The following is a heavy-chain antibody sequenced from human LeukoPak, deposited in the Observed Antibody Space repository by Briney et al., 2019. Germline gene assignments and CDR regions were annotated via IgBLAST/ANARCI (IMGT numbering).Heavy chain of an antibody. Sequence: GGSPRLSCAASGFTFSSYSMNWVRQAPGKGLEWVSSISSSSSYIYYADSVKGRFTISRDNAKNSLYLQMNSLRAEDTAVYYCARDRCSSTSCYHHYWGQGTLVTVSS. V-gene: IGHV3-21*01. D-gene: IGHD2-2*01. CDR2: ISSSSSYI. CDR3: ARDRCSSTSCYHHY. CDR1: GFTFSSYS. J-gene: IGHJ4*02.